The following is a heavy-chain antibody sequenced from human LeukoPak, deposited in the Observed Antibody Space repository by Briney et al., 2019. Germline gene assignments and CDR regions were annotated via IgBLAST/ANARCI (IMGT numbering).Heavy chain of an antibody. D-gene: IGHD5-12*01. CDR3: ARGRPPSGYDFSY. CDR2: INHSGST. J-gene: IGHJ4*02. Sequence: PSETLSLTCAVYGGSFSGYYWSWLRQPPGKGLEWIGEINHSGSTNYNPSLKSRVTISVDTSKNQFSLNLSSVTAADTAVYYCARGRPPSGYDFSYWGQGTLVTVSS. V-gene: IGHV4-34*01. CDR1: GGSFSGYY.